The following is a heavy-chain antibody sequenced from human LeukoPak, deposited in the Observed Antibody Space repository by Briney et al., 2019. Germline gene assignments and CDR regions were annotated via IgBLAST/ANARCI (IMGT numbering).Heavy chain of an antibody. CDR2: IKKDGGEK. V-gene: IGHV3-7*01. CDR3: ARDLYRIVVVPHYFDY. Sequence: GGSLRLSCAASGFTFSSYWMSWVRQAPGKGLEWVANIKKDGGEKYYVDSVKGRFTISRDNAKNSLYLQMNSLRAEDTAVYYCARDLYRIVVVPHYFDYWGQGTLVTVSS. CDR1: GFTFSSYW. J-gene: IGHJ4*02. D-gene: IGHD3-22*01.